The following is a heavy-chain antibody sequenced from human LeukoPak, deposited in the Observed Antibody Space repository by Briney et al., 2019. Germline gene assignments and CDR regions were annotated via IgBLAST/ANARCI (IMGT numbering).Heavy chain of an antibody. CDR1: GFTFSGSA. CDR2: IRSKANSYAT. CDR3: TRWLLRFGDV. V-gene: IGHV3-73*01. J-gene: IGHJ6*04. Sequence: PGGSLRLSCAASGFTFSGSAMHWVRQASGKGLEWVGRIRSKANSYATAYAESVKCRFTISRDDSKNTAYLQMNSLKTEDTAVYYCTRWLLRFGDVWGKGTTVTVSS. D-gene: IGHD3-3*01.